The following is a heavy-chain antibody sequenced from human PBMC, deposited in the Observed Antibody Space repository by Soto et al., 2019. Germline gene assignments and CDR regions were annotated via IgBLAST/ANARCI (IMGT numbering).Heavy chain of an antibody. CDR2: IDPSDSYT. V-gene: IGHV5-10-1*04. CDR3: ARHSVYDYVWGSYRSPHYLYYYGMDV. J-gene: IGHJ6*02. D-gene: IGHD3-16*02. CDR1: GYSFTSYW. Sequence: GESLKISCKGSGYSFTSYWISWVRQMPGKGLEWMGRIDPSDSYTNYSPSFQGQVTISADKSISTAYLQWSSLKASDTAMYYCARHSVYDYVWGSYRSPHYLYYYGMDVWGQGTTVTVSS.